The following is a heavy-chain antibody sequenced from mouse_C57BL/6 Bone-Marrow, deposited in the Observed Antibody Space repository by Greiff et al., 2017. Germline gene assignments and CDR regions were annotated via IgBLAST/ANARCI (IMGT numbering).Heavy chain of an antibody. V-gene: IGHV5-4*03. CDR3: ARGLIYDGYYVFAY. J-gene: IGHJ3*01. CDR1: GFTFSSYA. CDR2: ISDGGSYT. Sequence: EVKLVESGGGLVKPGGSLKLSCAASGFTFSSYAMSWVRQTPEKRLEWVATISDGGSYTYYPDNVKGRFTISRDNAKNNLYLQMSHRKSEDTAMYYCARGLIYDGYYVFAYWGQGTLVTVSA. D-gene: IGHD2-3*01.